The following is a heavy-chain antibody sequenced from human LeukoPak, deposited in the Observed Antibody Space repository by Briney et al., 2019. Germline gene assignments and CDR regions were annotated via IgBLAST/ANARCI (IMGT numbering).Heavy chain of an antibody. V-gene: IGHV3-21*01. CDR3: ARLYGGSTPADN. Sequence: GGSLRLSCAASGFTFSSYSMNWVRQAPGKGLEWVSSISSSSSYIYYADSVKGRFTISRDNAKNSLFLQMNSLRAEDTALYYCARLYGGSTPADNWGQGTLVTVSS. J-gene: IGHJ4*02. D-gene: IGHD4-23*01. CDR1: GFTFSSYS. CDR2: ISSSSSYI.